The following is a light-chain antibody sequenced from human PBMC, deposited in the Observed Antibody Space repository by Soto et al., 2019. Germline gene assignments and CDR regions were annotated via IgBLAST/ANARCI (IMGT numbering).Light chain of an antibody. J-gene: IGLJ1*01. CDR2: GNT. V-gene: IGLV1-40*01. Sequence: QSALTQPPSVSGAPGQRVTISCTGSSSYIGAGYDVHWYQQLPGAAPKLLFYGNTNRPSGVPDRFSGSKSGTSASLAITGLQAEDEADYYCQSYDSSLSGYVFGTGTKVTVL. CDR1: SSYIGAGYD. CDR3: QSYDSSLSGYV.